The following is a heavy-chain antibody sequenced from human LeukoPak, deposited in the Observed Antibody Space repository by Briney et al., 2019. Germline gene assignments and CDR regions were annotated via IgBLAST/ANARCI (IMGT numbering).Heavy chain of an antibody. J-gene: IGHJ6*03. V-gene: IGHV1-46*01. CDR2: INPSCGST. D-gene: IGHD1-26*01. CDR1: GYTFTSYD. CDR3: ASWSGSYPTPYYYYYMDV. Sequence: ASVKVSCKASGYTFTSYDINWVRQAPGQGLEWMGIINPSCGSTSYAQKFQGRVTMTRDMSTSTVHMELSSLRSEDTAVYYCASWSGSYPTPYYYYYMDVWGKGTTVTVSS.